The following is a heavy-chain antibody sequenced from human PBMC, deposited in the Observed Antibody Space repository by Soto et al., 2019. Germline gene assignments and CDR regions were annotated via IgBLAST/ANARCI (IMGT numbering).Heavy chain of an antibody. Sequence: GESLKISCKGSGYSFRSYWIGWVRQMPGKGLEWMGIIYPGDSDTRYSPSFQGQVTISADKSISTAYLQWSSLKASDTAMYYCARHGRVAVAGNYYYYYYMDVWGKGTTVTVSS. CDR1: GYSFRSYW. J-gene: IGHJ6*03. D-gene: IGHD6-19*01. CDR2: IYPGDSDT. CDR3: ARHGRVAVAGNYYYYYYMDV. V-gene: IGHV5-51*01.